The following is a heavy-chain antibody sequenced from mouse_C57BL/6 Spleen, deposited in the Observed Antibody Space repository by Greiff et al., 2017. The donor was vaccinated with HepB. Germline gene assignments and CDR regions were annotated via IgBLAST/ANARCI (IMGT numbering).Heavy chain of an antibody. J-gene: IGHJ4*01. CDR1: GYTFTSYW. V-gene: IGHV1-50*01. CDR2: IAPSDSYP. CDR3: ARSERGYAMDY. Sequence: QVQLQQPGAELVKPGASVKLSCKASGYTFTSYWMQWVKQRPGRGLEWIGEIAPSDSYPTYNQKFKGKATLTVDTAASTAYMQRSSLTSEDSAVDDCARSERGYAMDYWGQGTSGTVSS.